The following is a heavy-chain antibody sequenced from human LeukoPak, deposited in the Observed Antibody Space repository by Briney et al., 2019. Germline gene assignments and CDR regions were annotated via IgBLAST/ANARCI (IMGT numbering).Heavy chain of an antibody. D-gene: IGHD3-10*01. CDR1: GYSISSGYY. V-gene: IGHV4-38-2*02. J-gene: IGHJ4*02. CDR2: IYHSGSA. CDR3: ARVLDYYGSGTRDFDY. Sequence: SETLSLTCTVSGYSISSGYYWGWIRQPPGKGLEWVGSIYHSGSAYYNPSLKSRVTMSADTSKNQFSLKLNSVTAADTAVYYCARVLDYYGSGTRDFDYWGQGILVTVSS.